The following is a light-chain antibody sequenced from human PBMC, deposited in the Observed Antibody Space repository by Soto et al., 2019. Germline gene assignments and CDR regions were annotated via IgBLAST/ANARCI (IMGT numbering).Light chain of an antibody. V-gene: IGKV3-11*01. CDR1: QTVTN. CDR3: HQESSCVRA. CDR2: HAS. Sequence: EVVLTQSPATLSLSPGEGASLSCRASQTVTNLAWYQHKPGQAPRLLIYHASTRATVIPARFSGSGSGTDFFVSISRYEDEHYAVYYCHQESSCVRALGGGTKVEIK. J-gene: IGKJ4*01.